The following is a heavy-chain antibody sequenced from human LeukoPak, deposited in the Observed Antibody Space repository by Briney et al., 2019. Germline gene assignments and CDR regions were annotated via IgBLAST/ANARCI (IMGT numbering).Heavy chain of an antibody. CDR2: IYYSGST. CDR3: AGVGGSSDY. J-gene: IGHJ4*02. D-gene: IGHD1-26*01. V-gene: IGHV4-59*01. Sequence: SETLSLTCTLSGGSISSYYWSWIRQPPGKGLEWIGYIYYSGSTNYNPSLKSRVTISVDTSKNQFALKLSSVTAADTAVYYCAGVGGSSDYWGQGTLVTVSS. CDR1: GGSISSYY.